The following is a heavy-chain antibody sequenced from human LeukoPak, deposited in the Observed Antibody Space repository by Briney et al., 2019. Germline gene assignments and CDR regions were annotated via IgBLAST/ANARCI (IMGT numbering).Heavy chain of an antibody. CDR3: ARGAPVLRFLEWLFGPFDY. J-gene: IGHJ4*02. CDR1: GFTFSSYS. CDR2: ISSSSSYI. V-gene: IGHV3-21*01. Sequence: AGGSLRLSCAASGFTFSSYSMNWVRQAPGKGLEWVSSISSSSSYIYYADSVKGRFTISRDNAKNSLYLQMNSLRAEDTAVYYCARGAPVLRFLEWLFGPFDYWGQGTLVTVSS. D-gene: IGHD3-3*01.